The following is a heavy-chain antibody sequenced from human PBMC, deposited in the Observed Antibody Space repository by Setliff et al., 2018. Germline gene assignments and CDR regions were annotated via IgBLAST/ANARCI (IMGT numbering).Heavy chain of an antibody. CDR2: IWYDGSTK. J-gene: IGHJ6*02. CDR3: ARNWATAQHYYYGMDV. D-gene: IGHD2-21*02. V-gene: IGHV3-33*08. CDR1: GFTFSSYW. Sequence: GGSLRLSCAASGFTFSSYWMSWVRQAPGKGLEWVAVIWYDGSTKFYGDSVKGRFIISRDNSKNTLYLQMDTLRAEDTAVYYCARNWATAQHYYYGMDVWGQGTTVTVSS.